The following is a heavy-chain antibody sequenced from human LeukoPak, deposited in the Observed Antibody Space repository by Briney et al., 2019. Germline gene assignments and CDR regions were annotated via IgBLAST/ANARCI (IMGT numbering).Heavy chain of an antibody. V-gene: IGHV3-7*03. CDR3: ARDTYYDILTGYYLYYYGMDV. D-gene: IGHD3-9*01. Sequence: PGGSLRLSCAASGFTFSSYWMSWVRQAPGKGLEWVANIKQDGSEKYYVDSVKGRFTISRDNAKNSLYLQMNSLRAEDTAVYYCARDTYYDILTGYYLYYYGMDVWGKGTTVTVSS. CDR2: IKQDGSEK. J-gene: IGHJ6*04. CDR1: GFTFSSYW.